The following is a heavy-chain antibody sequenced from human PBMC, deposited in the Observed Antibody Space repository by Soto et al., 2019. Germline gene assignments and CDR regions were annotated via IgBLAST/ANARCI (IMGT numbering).Heavy chain of an antibody. CDR1: GFTFSTFA. CDR3: AKSYSSNWYDYFDY. J-gene: IGHJ4*02. V-gene: IGHV3-23*01. D-gene: IGHD6-13*01. Sequence: GGSLRLSCAASGFTFSTFAMSWVRQAPGKGLEWVSAISGSDGSTYYADSVKGRFTISRDISKNTLYLQMNSLRAEDTALYYCAKSYSSNWYDYFDYWGQGTLVTVSS. CDR2: ISGSDGST.